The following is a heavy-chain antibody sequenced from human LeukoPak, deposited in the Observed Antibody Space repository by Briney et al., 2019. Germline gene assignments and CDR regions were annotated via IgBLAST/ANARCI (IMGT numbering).Heavy chain of an antibody. CDR3: ARDLSQQLGPYYFDY. CDR1: GFTFSSYS. D-gene: IGHD6-13*01. CDR2: ISSSSSYI. J-gene: IGHJ4*02. V-gene: IGHV3-21*01. Sequence: PGGSMRLSCAASGFTFSSYSMSWGRQAPGKVLEGVSSISSSSSYIYYADSVKGRFTISRENAKNSLYLQMNSLRAEDTAVYYCARDLSQQLGPYYFDYWGQGTLVTVSS.